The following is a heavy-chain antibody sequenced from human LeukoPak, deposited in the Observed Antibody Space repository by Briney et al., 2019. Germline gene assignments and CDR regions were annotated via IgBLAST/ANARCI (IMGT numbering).Heavy chain of an antibody. CDR3: ASALPTSFGYCSGGSCYWFDP. CDR1: GYTFTSYD. Sequence: ASVKVSCKASGYTFTSYDINWVRQATGQGLEWMGWMNPNSGNTGYAQKFQGRVTITRNTSISTAYMELSSLRSEDTAVYYCASALPTSFGYCSGGSCYWFDPWGQGTLVTVSS. V-gene: IGHV1-8*03. D-gene: IGHD2-15*01. CDR2: MNPNSGNT. J-gene: IGHJ5*02.